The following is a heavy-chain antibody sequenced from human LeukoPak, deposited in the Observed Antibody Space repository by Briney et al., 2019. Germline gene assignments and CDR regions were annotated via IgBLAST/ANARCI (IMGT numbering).Heavy chain of an antibody. D-gene: IGHD6-13*01. J-gene: IGHJ4*02. CDR1: GFTFSSYG. CDR2: IRYDGSNK. Sequence: GGSLRLSCAASGFTFSSYGMHWVRQAPGKGLEWVAFIRYDGSNKYYADSVKGRFTISRDNSKNTLYLQMNSLRAEDTAVYYCARGGSSRHDNWGQGTLVTVSS. CDR3: ARGGSSRHDN. V-gene: IGHV3-30*02.